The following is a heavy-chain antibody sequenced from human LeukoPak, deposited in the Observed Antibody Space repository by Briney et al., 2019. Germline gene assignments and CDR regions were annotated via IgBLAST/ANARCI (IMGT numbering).Heavy chain of an antibody. CDR2: TYYRSKWYN. J-gene: IGHJ4*02. D-gene: IGHD6-19*01. Sequence: SQTLSLTCAVSGDSVSSSSAAWTWIRQSPSRGLEWLGRTYYRSKWYNDYAVSVKSRITINPDTSKNQFSLQLNSVTPEDTAVYYCARQWLVRNYFDYWGQGTLVTVSS. CDR1: GDSVSSSSAA. CDR3: ARQWLVRNYFDY. V-gene: IGHV6-1*01.